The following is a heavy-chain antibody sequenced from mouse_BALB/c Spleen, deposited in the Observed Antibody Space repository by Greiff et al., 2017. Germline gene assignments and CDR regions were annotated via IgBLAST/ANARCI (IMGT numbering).Heavy chain of an antibody. D-gene: IGHD1-1*01. CDR3: ARGPHFTTVSFAY. Sequence: QVQLKESGPGLVAPSQSLSITCTVSGFSLTSYGVHWVRQPPGKGLEWLGVIWAGGSTNYNSALMSRLSISKDNSKSQVFLKMNSLQTDDTAMYYCARGPHFTTVSFAYWGQGTLVTVSA. CDR1: GFSLTSYG. CDR2: IWAGGST. J-gene: IGHJ3*01. V-gene: IGHV2-9*02.